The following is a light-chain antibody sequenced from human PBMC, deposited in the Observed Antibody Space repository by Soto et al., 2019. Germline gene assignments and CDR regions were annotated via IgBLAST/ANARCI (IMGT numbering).Light chain of an antibody. CDR2: DAS. V-gene: IGKV3-11*01. Sequence: EIVMTQSSATLSVSPGERATLACRARQSVSSKVAWYQQKPGQAPRLLIYDASNRATGIPARFSGSGSGTDFTLTISSLEPEDFAVYYCQQRSNWPPWTFGQGTKVEIK. CDR3: QQRSNWPPWT. J-gene: IGKJ1*01. CDR1: QSVSSK.